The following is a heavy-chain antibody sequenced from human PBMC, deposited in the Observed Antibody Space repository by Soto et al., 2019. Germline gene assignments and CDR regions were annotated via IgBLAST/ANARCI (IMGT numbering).Heavy chain of an antibody. J-gene: IGHJ6*02. CDR2: ISGSGGST. Sequence: GSLRLSCAASGFTFSSYAMSWVRQAPGKGLEWVSAISGSGGSTYYADSVKGRFTISRDNSKNTLYLQMNSLRAEDTAVYYCAKDCPCLYSSGWYLRRPHYYYGMDVWGQGTTVTVSS. CDR3: AKDCPCLYSSGWYLRRPHYYYGMDV. V-gene: IGHV3-23*01. D-gene: IGHD6-19*01. CDR1: GFTFSSYA.